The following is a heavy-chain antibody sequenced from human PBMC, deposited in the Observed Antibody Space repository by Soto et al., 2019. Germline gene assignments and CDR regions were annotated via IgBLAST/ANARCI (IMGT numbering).Heavy chain of an antibody. D-gene: IGHD3-9*01. CDR2: IVVGSGNT. J-gene: IGHJ6*02. CDR3: AALHYDILTGTGYYGMDV. V-gene: IGHV1-58*01. CDR1: GFTFTSSA. Sequence: SVKVSCKASGFTFTSSAVQWVRQARGQRLEWIGWIVVGSGNTNYAQKFQERVTITRDMSTSTAYMELSSLRSGDTAVYYCAALHYDILTGTGYYGMDVWGQGTTVTVSS.